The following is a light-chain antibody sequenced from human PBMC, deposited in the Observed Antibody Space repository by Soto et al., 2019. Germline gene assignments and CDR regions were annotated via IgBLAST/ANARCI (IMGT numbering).Light chain of an antibody. V-gene: IGLV1-44*01. CDR1: SSNIGSNA. Sequence: QSVLTQPPSASATPGQRVTISCSGSSSNIGSNAVNWYQQLPGTAPKLLIYNNNQRPSGVPDRFSGSKSGTSASLAISGLQSKDEADYYCAAWDDSLREVFGTGTKLTVL. CDR3: AAWDDSLREV. J-gene: IGLJ1*01. CDR2: NNN.